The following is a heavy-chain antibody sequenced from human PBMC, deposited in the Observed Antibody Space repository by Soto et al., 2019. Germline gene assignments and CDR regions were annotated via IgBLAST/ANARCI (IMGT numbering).Heavy chain of an antibody. Sequence: GPGSSSETLSLTCTVSSGSIRSYYWTWIREPSWKELEWIGYIYNSGSPNYNPSLRSRVTMSLDTSKNQFSLKLTSVTAADTAVYYCARDIRAAAYNWFDPWGQGILVTVSS. J-gene: IGHJ5*02. CDR1: SGSIRSYY. CDR2: IYNSGSP. CDR3: ARDIRAAAYNWFDP. D-gene: IGHD6-13*01. V-gene: IGHV4-59*01.